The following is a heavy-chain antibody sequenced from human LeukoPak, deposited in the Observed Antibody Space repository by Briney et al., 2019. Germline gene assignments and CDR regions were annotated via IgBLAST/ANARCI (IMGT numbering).Heavy chain of an antibody. Sequence: PGGSLRLSCAASGFTLSNFGINWGRQAPGECLEWVLSISSSSSYISYADSVKGRFTISRDNAKNPLDLQMNSLRAEDTAVYYCAIDRYSSGWYTFDYWGQGTLVTVSS. CDR1: GFTLSNFG. CDR2: ISSSSSYI. J-gene: IGHJ4*02. V-gene: IGHV3-21*01. CDR3: AIDRYSSGWYTFDY. D-gene: IGHD6-19*01.